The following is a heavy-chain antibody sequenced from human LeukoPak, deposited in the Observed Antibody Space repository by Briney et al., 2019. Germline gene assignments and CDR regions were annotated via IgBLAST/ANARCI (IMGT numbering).Heavy chain of an antibody. CDR1: GFTFTNYA. J-gene: IGHJ4*02. CDR2: ISGGSENT. Sequence: EGSLRLSCAASGFTFTNYAMSWVRQAPRKGLEWVSTISGGSENTHYADSVRGRFTISRDNSKNTLYMEMNSLRAEDTAVYYCAREAYYDSSGYYYFDYWGQGTLVTVSS. V-gene: IGHV3-23*01. D-gene: IGHD3-22*01. CDR3: AREAYYDSSGYYYFDY.